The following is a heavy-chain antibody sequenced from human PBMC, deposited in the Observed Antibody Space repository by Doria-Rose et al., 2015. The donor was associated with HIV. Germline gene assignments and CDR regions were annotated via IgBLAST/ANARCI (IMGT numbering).Heavy chain of an antibody. CDR1: GFSFESYA. CDR2: ISWDSGAK. Sequence: VQLVQSGGGLVQPGRSLRLPCVGSGFSFESYAMHWVRLAPGKGLEWVAGISWDSGAKGNADSVEGRCTISRDNAKKSVYLEMRSLRPEDTAFYYCAKAPIIGPKYYFYMDVWGKGTSVTVSS. V-gene: IGHV3-9*01. J-gene: IGHJ6*03. CDR3: AKAPIIGPKYYFYMDV. D-gene: IGHD3-3*01.